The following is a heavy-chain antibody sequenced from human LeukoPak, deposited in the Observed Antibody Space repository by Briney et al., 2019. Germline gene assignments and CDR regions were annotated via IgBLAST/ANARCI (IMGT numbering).Heavy chain of an antibody. V-gene: IGHV4-61*01. Sequence: SETLSLTCTVSGGSVSSGSYYWSWIWQPPGKGLEWIGHIYYSGSTNYNPSLKSRVTISVDTSKNQFSLKLSSVTAADTAVYYCAREGYSSSPLYFGYWGQGTLVTVSS. CDR1: GGSVSSGSYY. D-gene: IGHD6-13*01. J-gene: IGHJ4*02. CDR2: IYYSGST. CDR3: AREGYSSSPLYFGY.